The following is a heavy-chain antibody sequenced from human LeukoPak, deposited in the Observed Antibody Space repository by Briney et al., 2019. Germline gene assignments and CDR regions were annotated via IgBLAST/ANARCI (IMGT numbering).Heavy chain of an antibody. V-gene: IGHV3-23*01. Sequence: GGSLRLSCAASGFTFSSYVMSWVRQAPGKGQEWVSGISGSDDTTYYADSVKGRFTISRDNSKNTLYLQMNSLRAEDTAVYYCAKGRGLIIPLDYWGQGTLVTVSS. CDR2: ISGSDDTT. J-gene: IGHJ4*02. CDR3: AKGRGLIIPLDY. D-gene: IGHD3-3*01. CDR1: GFTFSSYV.